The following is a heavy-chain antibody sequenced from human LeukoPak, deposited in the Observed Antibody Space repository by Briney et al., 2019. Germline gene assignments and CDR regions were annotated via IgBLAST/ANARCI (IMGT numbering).Heavy chain of an antibody. CDR1: GYTFTSYY. V-gene: IGHV1-46*01. CDR3: ASLQGAYGSGDYFDY. D-gene: IGHD5-12*01. Sequence: ASVKVSCKASGYTFTSYYVHWVRQAPRQGLEWMGIINPSGGSTSYAQKFQGRVTMTRDTSTSTVYMELSSLRSEDTAVYYCASLQGAYGSGDYFDYWGQGTLVTVSS. CDR2: INPSGGST. J-gene: IGHJ4*02.